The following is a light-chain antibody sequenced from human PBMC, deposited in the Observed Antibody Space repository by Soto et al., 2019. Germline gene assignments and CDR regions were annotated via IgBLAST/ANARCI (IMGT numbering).Light chain of an antibody. J-gene: IGKJ4*01. V-gene: IGKV1-16*01. CDR2: DAS. CDR3: QQYNSYPLT. CDR1: QDIRTY. Sequence: DIQMTQSPSSLSASVGDRVTITCRASQDIRTYLAWLQLKPAKAPKSLIYDASNLQSEVPSRFSGSGSGTEFSLTISSLEPEDFATYYCQQYNSYPLTFGGGTKVDIK.